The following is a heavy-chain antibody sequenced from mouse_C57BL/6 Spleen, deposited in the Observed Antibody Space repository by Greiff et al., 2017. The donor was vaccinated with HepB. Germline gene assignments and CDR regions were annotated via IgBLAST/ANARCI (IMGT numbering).Heavy chain of an antibody. CDR3: ARRDLYYGSSYAWFAY. CDR2: IDPSDSYT. Sequence: QVQLQQSGAELVKPGASVKLSCKASGYTFTSYWMQWVKQRPGQGLEWIGEIDPSDSYTNYNQKFKGKATLTVDTSSSTAYMQLSSLTSEDSAVYYCARRDLYYGSSYAWFAYWGQGTLVTVSA. V-gene: IGHV1-50*01. J-gene: IGHJ3*01. CDR1: GYTFTSYW. D-gene: IGHD1-1*01.